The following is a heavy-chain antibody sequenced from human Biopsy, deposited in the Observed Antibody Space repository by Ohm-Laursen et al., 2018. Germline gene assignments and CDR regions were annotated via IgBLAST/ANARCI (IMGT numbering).Heavy chain of an antibody. J-gene: IGHJ5*02. CDR1: GGSISNNNYY. D-gene: IGHD3-22*01. V-gene: IGHV4-39*01. Sequence: SETLSLTCTVSGGSISNNNYYWGWIRQPPGKGLGWIGSIFYRGSTHYKPSLKSRVNISVDPSKNQFSLKLNSVTAADTAVYYCARDYDTSGYYYVSWGQGTLVTVSS. CDR2: IFYRGST. CDR3: ARDYDTSGYYYVS.